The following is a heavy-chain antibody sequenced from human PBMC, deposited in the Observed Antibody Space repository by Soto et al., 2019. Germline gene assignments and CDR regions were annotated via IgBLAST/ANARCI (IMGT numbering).Heavy chain of an antibody. V-gene: IGHV1-69*10. CDR3: ARGPFRPSAMDV. J-gene: IGHJ6*02. Sequence: SGRVSCKTSGDNFKKNVFRWVRQAPGQGLEWMGGTIPALGKTHYIEKFQGRVTITVDDATRTVYMEVRDLTSEDTAIYHCARGPFRPSAMDVWGQGTTVTVSS. CDR1: GDNFKKNV. D-gene: IGHD3-10*01. CDR2: TIPALGKT.